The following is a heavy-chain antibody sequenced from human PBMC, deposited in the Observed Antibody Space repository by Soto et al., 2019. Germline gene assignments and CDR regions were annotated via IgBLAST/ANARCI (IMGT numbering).Heavy chain of an antibody. D-gene: IGHD1-26*01. J-gene: IGHJ6*02. CDR2: FDPEDGET. V-gene: IGHV1-24*01. Sequence: ASVKVSYKVSGYTLTELSMQWVRQAPGKGLEWMGGFDPEDGETIYAQKFQGRVTMTEDTSTDTAYMELSSLRSEDTAVYYCATGSGSQRGVYYYYGMDVWGQGTTVTVSS. CDR3: ATGSGSQRGVYYYYGMDV. CDR1: GYTLTELS.